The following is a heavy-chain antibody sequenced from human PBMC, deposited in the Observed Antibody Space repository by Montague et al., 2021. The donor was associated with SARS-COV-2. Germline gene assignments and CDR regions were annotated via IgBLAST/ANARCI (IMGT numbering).Heavy chain of an antibody. J-gene: IGHJ4*02. CDR1: GGSISSSSYY. Sequence: SETLSLTCTVSGGSISSSSYYWSWIRQPPGKGLEWIGSIYYSGSTYYNPSLKSRVTISVDTSKNQFSLKLSSVTAADTAVYYCARHDRQWLRLYPYYFDFWGQGTRGTVSS. CDR3: ARHDRQWLRLYPYYFDF. V-gene: IGHV4-39*01. D-gene: IGHD5-12*01. CDR2: IYYSGST.